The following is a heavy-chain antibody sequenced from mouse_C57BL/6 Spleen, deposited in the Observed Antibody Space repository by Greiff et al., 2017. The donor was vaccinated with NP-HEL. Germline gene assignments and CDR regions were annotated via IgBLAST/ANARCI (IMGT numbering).Heavy chain of an antibody. Sequence: QVQLQQPGAELVMPGASVKLSCKASGYTFTSYWMHWVKQRPGQGLEWIGEIDPSDSYTNYNQKFKGKSTLTVDKSSSTAYMQLSSLTSEDSAVYYCAIRGGYYFDYWGQGTTLTVSS. J-gene: IGHJ2*01. CDR3: AIRGGYYFDY. CDR2: IDPSDSYT. V-gene: IGHV1-69*01. CDR1: GYTFTSYW.